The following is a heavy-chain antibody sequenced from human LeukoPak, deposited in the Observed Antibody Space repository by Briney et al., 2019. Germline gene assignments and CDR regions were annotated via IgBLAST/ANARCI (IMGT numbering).Heavy chain of an antibody. V-gene: IGHV3-11*01. D-gene: IGHD3-10*01. CDR2: ISSSGSTI. Sequence: GGSLRLSCAASGFTFSDYYMSWIRQAPGKGLEWVSYISSSGSTIYYADSVKGRFTISRDNAKNSLYLQMNSLRAEDTAVYYCAKRRVPIYYYYGMDVWGQGTTVTVSS. CDR3: AKRRVPIYYYYGMDV. J-gene: IGHJ6*02. CDR1: GFTFSDYY.